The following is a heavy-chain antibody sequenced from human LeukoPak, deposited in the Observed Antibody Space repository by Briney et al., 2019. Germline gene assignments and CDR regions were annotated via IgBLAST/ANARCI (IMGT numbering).Heavy chain of an antibody. D-gene: IGHD4-17*01. CDR1: GGSISSGGYY. Sequence: SETLSLTCSVSGGSISSGGYYWSWIRQHPGKGLEWIGYIYYSGSTYYNPSLKSRVTISVDTSKNQFSLKLSSVTAADTAVYYCASNSVGTVTGDVWGQGTTVTVSS. CDR3: ASNSVGTVTGDV. V-gene: IGHV4-31*03. CDR2: IYYSGST. J-gene: IGHJ6*02.